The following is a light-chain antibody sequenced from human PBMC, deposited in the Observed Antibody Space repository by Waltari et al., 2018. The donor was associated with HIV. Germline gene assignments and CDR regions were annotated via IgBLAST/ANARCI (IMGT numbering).Light chain of an antibody. J-gene: IGKJ2*01. CDR2: YAS. CDR1: QSIGSS. CDR3: HQSSSLPHT. Sequence: DIVLTQSPDSQSVSPKEKVTITCRASQSIGSSLHWYQQKPDQSPKLLIKYASRSFSGVPSRFSGSGSGTDFNLTINRLEGEDAATYYCHQSSSLPHTFGQGTKLEIK. V-gene: IGKV6-21*01.